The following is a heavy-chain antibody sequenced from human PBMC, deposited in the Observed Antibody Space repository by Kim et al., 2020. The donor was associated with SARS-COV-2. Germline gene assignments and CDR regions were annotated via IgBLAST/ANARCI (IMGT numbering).Heavy chain of an antibody. J-gene: IGHJ6*02. CDR3: AKDNALVVVTATIYYYYGMDV. Sequence: GGSLRLSCAASGFTFDDYAMHWVRQAPGKGLEWVSLISGDGGSTYYADSVKGRFTISRDNSKNSLYLQMNSLRTEDTALYYCAKDNALVVVTATIYYYYGMDVWGQGTTVTVSS. D-gene: IGHD2-21*02. V-gene: IGHV3-43*02. CDR1: GFTFDDYA. CDR2: ISGDGGST.